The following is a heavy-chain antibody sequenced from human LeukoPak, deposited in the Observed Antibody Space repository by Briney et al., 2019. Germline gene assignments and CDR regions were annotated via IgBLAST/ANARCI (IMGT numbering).Heavy chain of an antibody. V-gene: IGHV3-23*01. CDR1: GFTFSSYS. J-gene: IGHJ3*02. D-gene: IGHD2-2*02. Sequence: GGSLRLSCAASGFTFSSYSMTWVRQIPGKGLGSVSVISASGGTTDYADSLRGRFTISRDNSKTTLYLQMNSLRVEDTAIYYCAKCSLTCYRGSFDIWGQGTTVTVSS. CDR2: ISASGGTT. CDR3: AKCSLTCYRGSFDI.